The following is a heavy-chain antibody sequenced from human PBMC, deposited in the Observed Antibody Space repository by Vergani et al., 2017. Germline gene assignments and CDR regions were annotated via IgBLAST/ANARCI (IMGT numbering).Heavy chain of an antibody. D-gene: IGHD2-2*02. CDR1: GFTFNQYG. J-gene: IGHJ3*02. V-gene: IGHV3-33*01. CDR2: TWYDGNNK. Sequence: QVQLVESGGGVVQPGRSLRLSCAASGFTFNQYGMHWVRQAPGKGLEWVAVTWYDGNNKQYADSVKGRFTISRDNSKSTMYLQMNSLRDEDTGVYYCARDFCSSTSCYTPPDAFDIWGQGTMVTVSS. CDR3: ARDFCSSTSCYTPPDAFDI.